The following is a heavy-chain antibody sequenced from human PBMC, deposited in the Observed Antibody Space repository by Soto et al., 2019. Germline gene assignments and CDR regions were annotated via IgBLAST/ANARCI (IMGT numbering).Heavy chain of an antibody. CDR2: IYYSGST. D-gene: IGHD3-22*01. Sequence: QVQLQESGPGLVKPSQTLSLTCTVSDGSIISGDYYWSWIRQPPGKGLEWIGYIYYSGSTYYNPSLKSRVTISLDTSKNQFSLKLSSVTAADTAVYYCARYYDSSGYYFDYWGQGTLVTVSS. CDR3: ARYYDSSGYYFDY. V-gene: IGHV4-30-4*01. J-gene: IGHJ4*02. CDR1: DGSIISGDYY.